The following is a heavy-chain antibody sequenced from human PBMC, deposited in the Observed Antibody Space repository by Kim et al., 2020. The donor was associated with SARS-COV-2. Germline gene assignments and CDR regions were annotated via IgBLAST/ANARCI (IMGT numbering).Heavy chain of an antibody. Sequence: YADSVKGRFXNSRDNAKTSLYLQMTSLGAEDTAVYYCAIEAAAGGGAFDIWGQGTMVTVSS. V-gene: IGHV3-11*06. J-gene: IGHJ3*02. CDR3: AIEAAAGGGAFDI. D-gene: IGHD6-13*01.